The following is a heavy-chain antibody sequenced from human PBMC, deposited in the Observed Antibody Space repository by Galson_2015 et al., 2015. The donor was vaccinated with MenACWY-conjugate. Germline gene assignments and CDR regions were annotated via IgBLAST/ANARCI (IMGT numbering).Heavy chain of an antibody. D-gene: IGHD3-10*01. J-gene: IGHJ4*02. CDR1: GFTFSNFW. CDR2: IKQDGSEK. CDR3: ARERWVRGIFFDQ. Sequence: LRLSCAASGFTFSNFWMSWVRQAPGKELEWVASIKQDGSEKYLVDSVKGRFTISRDNAENSLFLQMNGLRAEDTAVYYCARERWVRGIFFDQWGQGTLVTVSS. V-gene: IGHV3-7*01.